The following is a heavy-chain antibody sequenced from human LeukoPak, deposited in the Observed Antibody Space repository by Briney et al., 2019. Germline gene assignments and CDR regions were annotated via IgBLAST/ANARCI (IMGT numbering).Heavy chain of an antibody. CDR3: ARGSRYSSGALGY. CDR2: INSDGSST. CDR1: GSTFSSYW. V-gene: IGHV3-74*01. D-gene: IGHD6-19*01. J-gene: IGHJ4*02. Sequence: GGSLRLSCAASGSTFSSYWMHWVRQAPGKGLVWVSRINSDGSSTSYADSVKGRFTISRDNAKNTLYLQMNSLRAEDTAVYYCARGSRYSSGALGYWGQGTLVTVSS.